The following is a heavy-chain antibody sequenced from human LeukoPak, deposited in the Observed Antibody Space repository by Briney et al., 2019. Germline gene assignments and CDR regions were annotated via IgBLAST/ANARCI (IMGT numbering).Heavy chain of an antibody. CDR2: IIPIFGTA. D-gene: IGHD5-24*01. J-gene: IGHJ5*02. CDR3: ARAGIEMATINNWFDP. V-gene: IGHV1-69*13. CDR1: GYTFTSYA. Sequence: SVKVSCKASGYTFTSYAMNWVRQAPGQGLEWMGGIIPIFGTANYAQKFQGRVTITADESTSTAYMELSSLRSEDTAVYYCARAGIEMATINNWFDPWGQGTLVTVSS.